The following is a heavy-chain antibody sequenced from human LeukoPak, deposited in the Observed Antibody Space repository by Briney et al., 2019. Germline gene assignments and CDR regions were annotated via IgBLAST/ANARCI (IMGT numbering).Heavy chain of an antibody. CDR1: GGSISSYY. CDR3: ARAPYYYDRQYAFDI. Sequence: PSETLFLTCTVSGGSISSYYWSWIRQPPGKGLEWIGYIYYSGSTNYNPSLKSRVTISVDTSKNQFSLKLSSVTAADTAVYYCARAPYYYDRQYAFDIWGQGTMVTVSS. J-gene: IGHJ3*02. CDR2: IYYSGST. V-gene: IGHV4-59*01. D-gene: IGHD3-22*01.